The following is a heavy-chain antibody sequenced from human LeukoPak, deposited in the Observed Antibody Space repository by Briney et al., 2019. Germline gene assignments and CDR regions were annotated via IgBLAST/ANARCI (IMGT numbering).Heavy chain of an antibody. V-gene: IGHV4-39*01. CDR3: ARHRLGASTVREN. CDR1: GDSINNNNYY. D-gene: IGHD3-10*01. CDR2: IFYSGST. J-gene: IGHJ4*02. Sequence: SETLSLTCTVSGDSINNNNYYWGWIRQPPEKGLEWIGSIFYSGSTYYNPSLKSRVTISVDSSKNQFSLKLSAVTAADTAVYYCARHRLGASTVRENWGQGTLVTVPS.